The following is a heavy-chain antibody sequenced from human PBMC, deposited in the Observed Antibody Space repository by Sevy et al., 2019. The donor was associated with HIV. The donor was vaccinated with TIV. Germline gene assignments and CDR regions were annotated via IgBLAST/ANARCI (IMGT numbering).Heavy chain of an antibody. CDR2: ISGSGGRI. Sequence: GGSLRLSCTASGFTFRDYAMSWFRQSPGKGLEWVSAISGSGGRIYYADSVKGRFTISRDNSKNTLYLQMNSLRAEDTAVYYCATEGLSGYDAPFAYWGQGTLVTVSS. CDR1: GFTFRDYA. V-gene: IGHV3-23*01. J-gene: IGHJ4*02. CDR3: ATEGLSGYDAPFAY. D-gene: IGHD5-12*01.